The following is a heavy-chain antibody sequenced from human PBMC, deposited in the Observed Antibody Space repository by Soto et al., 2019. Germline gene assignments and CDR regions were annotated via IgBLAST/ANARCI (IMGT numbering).Heavy chain of an antibody. J-gene: IGHJ6*02. V-gene: IGHV1-69*13. D-gene: IGHD6-19*01. Sequence: ASVKVSCKASGYTFTGYYMHWVRQAPGQGLEWMGGIIPIFGTANYAQKFQGRVTITADESTSTAYMELSSLGSEDTAVYYCARDPGIAVAGTPYYYGMDVWGQGTTVTVSS. CDR2: IIPIFGTA. CDR3: ARDPGIAVAGTPYYYGMDV. CDR1: GYTFTGYY.